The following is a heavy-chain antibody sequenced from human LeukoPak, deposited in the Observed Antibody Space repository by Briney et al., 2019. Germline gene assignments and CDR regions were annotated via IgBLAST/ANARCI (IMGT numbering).Heavy chain of an antibody. CDR2: ISSNGGST. D-gene: IGHD6-6*01. V-gene: IGHV3-64*01. Sequence: GGSLRLSCAAYGFTFSSYAMHWVRQAPGKGLEYVSGISSNGGSTYYANSVKGRFTISRDNSKNTLYLQMGSLRAEDMAVYYCAREYSSSSVDYWGQGTLVTVS. CDR3: AREYSSSSVDY. J-gene: IGHJ4*02. CDR1: GFTFSSYA.